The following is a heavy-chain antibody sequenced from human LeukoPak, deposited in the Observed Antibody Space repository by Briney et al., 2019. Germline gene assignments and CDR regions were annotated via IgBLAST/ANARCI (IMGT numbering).Heavy chain of an antibody. V-gene: IGHV6-1*01. CDR2: TYYRSKWYN. CDR3: ARDYWDSGSFYYYYYYMDV. Sequence: SQTLSLTCAISGDSVSSNSAAWNWIRQSPSRGLEWLGRTYYRSKWYNDYAVSVKSRITINPDTSKNQFSLQLNSVTPEDTAVYYCARDYWDSGSFYYYYYYMDVWGKGTTVTISS. D-gene: IGHD3-10*01. J-gene: IGHJ6*03. CDR1: GDSVSSNSAA.